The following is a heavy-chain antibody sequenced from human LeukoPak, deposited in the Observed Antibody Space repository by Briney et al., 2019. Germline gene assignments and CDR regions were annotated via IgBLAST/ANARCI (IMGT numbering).Heavy chain of an antibody. CDR2: IRSKANNYAT. Sequence: GGSLKLSCVVSGFTFSGSAVHWVRQASGKGLEWVGRIRSKANNYATAYAASVKGRFTISRDDSKNTAYLQMNSLKTEDTAVYYCTGDNFDSSVKFDYWGQGTLVTVSS. D-gene: IGHD3-22*01. CDR3: TGDNFDSSVKFDY. CDR1: GFTFSGSA. J-gene: IGHJ4*02. V-gene: IGHV3-73*01.